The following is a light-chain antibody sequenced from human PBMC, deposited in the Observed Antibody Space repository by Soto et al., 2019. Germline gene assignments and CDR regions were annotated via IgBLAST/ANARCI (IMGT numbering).Light chain of an antibody. CDR3: QLTFISRS. J-gene: IGKJ1*01. V-gene: IGKV1-39*01. Sequence: DIQMTQSPSSLSASVGDRVTITCRASRSISTYLNWYQQKPGKATQDLMYAASTLQSGVPSRCSGSGYGTDFSLSISRLQPEVLSTYCCQLTFISRSFGQGTKVEIK. CDR1: RSISTY. CDR2: AAS.